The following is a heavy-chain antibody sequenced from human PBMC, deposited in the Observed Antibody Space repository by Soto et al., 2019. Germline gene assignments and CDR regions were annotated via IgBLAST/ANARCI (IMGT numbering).Heavy chain of an antibody. CDR3: ARRRTTIFGVFGAFDI. J-gene: IGHJ3*02. CDR2: IYYSGST. Sequence: QLQLQESGPGLVKPSETLSLTCTVSGGSISSSSYYWGWIRQPPGKGLEWIGSIYYSGSTYYNPSLQRRVTISVDTSTHQFSLKLSSVPAADTAVYYCARRRTTIFGVFGAFDIWGQGTMVTVSS. V-gene: IGHV4-39*01. CDR1: GGSISSSSYY. D-gene: IGHD3-3*01.